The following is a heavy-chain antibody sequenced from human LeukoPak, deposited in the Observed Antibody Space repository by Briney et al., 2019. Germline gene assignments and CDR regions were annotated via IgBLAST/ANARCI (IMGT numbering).Heavy chain of an antibody. D-gene: IGHD6-13*01. Sequence: ASVKVSCKASGYTFTSYYMHWVRQAPGQRLEWMGIINPSSGSTTYAQRFQGRVTMTRDTFTSTAYMELSRLRSDDTAVYYCARERYSSSHFGYWGQGTLVTVSS. V-gene: IGHV1-46*01. CDR3: ARERYSSSHFGY. J-gene: IGHJ4*02. CDR2: INPSSGST. CDR1: GYTFTSYY.